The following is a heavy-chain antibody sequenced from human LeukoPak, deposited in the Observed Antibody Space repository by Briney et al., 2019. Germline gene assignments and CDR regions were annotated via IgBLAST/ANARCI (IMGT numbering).Heavy chain of an antibody. J-gene: IGHJ4*02. CDR1: GYTLTNYN. Sequence: ASVKVSCKASGYTLTNYNISWVRQAPGQGLEWMGWINTYKGDTLYAQKLQGRVTMTADTSTNTAYMELRSLRFDDTAVYYCARGSSVWFDYWGQGTLVTVSS. D-gene: IGHD6-25*01. V-gene: IGHV1-18*01. CDR2: INTYKGDT. CDR3: ARGSSVWFDY.